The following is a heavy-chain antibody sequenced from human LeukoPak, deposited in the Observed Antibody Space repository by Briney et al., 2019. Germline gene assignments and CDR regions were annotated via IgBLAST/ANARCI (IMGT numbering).Heavy chain of an antibody. D-gene: IGHD5-18*01. CDR3: ATNRYSYGYFDY. CDR2: INHSGST. J-gene: IGHJ4*02. Sequence: PSETLSLTCAVYGGSFSGYYWSWIRQPPGKGLEWIGEINHSGSTNYNPSLKSRVTISVDTSKNQFSLKLSSVTAADTAVYYCATNRYSYGYFDYWGQGTLVTVSS. CDR1: GGSFSGYY. V-gene: IGHV4-34*01.